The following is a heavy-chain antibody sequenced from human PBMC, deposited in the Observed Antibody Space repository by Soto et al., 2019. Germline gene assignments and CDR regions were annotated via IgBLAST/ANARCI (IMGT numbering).Heavy chain of an antibody. CDR2: IYSGGST. V-gene: IGHV3-53*01. D-gene: IGHD4-17*01. Sequence: GGSLILSCAASGFTVSSNYMSWVLQAPGKGLEWVSVIYSGGSTYYADSVKGRFTISRDNSKNTLYLQMNSLRAEDTAVYYCARVGYAVTNASAFDICGQGTMVTVSS. CDR1: GFTVSSNY. CDR3: ARVGYAVTNASAFDI. J-gene: IGHJ3*02.